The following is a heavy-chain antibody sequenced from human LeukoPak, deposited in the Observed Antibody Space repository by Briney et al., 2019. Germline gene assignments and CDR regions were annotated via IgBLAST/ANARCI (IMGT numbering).Heavy chain of an antibody. D-gene: IGHD3-22*01. Sequence: SETLSLTCTLSGGSISSGSYYWRWIRQPAGKGLEWIGRIYTSGSTNYNPSLKSRVTISVDTSKNQFSLKLSSVTAADTAVYYCARDRPAYYYDSSGYPWGQGTLVTVSS. J-gene: IGHJ5*02. CDR1: GGSISSGSYY. V-gene: IGHV4-61*02. CDR2: IYTSGST. CDR3: ARDRPAYYYDSSGYP.